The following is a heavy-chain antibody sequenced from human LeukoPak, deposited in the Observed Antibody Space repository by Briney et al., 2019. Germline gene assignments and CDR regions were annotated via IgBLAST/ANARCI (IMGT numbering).Heavy chain of an antibody. CDR2: ISSSGSTI. D-gene: IGHD6-13*01. V-gene: IGHV3-11*01. CDR3: ARNRIAAAGSYYFDY. CDR1: GFTVSSYY. J-gene: IGHJ4*02. Sequence: GGSLRLSCAASGFTVSSYYMSWIRQAPGKGLEWVSYISSSGSTIYYADSVKGRFTISRDNAKNSLYLQMNSLRAEDTAVYYCARNRIAAAGSYYFDYWGQGTLVTVSS.